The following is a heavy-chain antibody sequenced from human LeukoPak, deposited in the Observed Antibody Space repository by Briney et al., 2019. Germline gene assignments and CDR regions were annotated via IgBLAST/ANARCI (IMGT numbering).Heavy chain of an antibody. CDR2: ISYDGSNK. J-gene: IGHJ4*02. Sequence: GGSLRLSCAASGFTFSSYGMHWVRQAPGKGLEWVAVISYDGSNKYYADSVKGRITISRDNSKNTLYLQMNSLRAEDTAVYYCAKDRMMATYYFDYWGQGTLVTVSS. CDR3: AKDRMMATYYFDY. D-gene: IGHD5-24*01. CDR1: GFTFSSYG. V-gene: IGHV3-30*18.